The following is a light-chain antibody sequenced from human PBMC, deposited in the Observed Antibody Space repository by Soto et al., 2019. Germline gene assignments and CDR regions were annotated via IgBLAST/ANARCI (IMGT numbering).Light chain of an antibody. CDR3: QPYNNWPRT. Sequence: EIVMTQSPATLSVSPGERATLSCRASQSVSSNLAWYQQKPGQAPRLLIYGASTRATGIPAMFSGSGSGTEVTLTISSLQSEDFAVYYCQPYNNWPRTFGQGTKVVIK. CDR2: GAS. CDR1: QSVSSN. V-gene: IGKV3-15*01. J-gene: IGKJ1*01.